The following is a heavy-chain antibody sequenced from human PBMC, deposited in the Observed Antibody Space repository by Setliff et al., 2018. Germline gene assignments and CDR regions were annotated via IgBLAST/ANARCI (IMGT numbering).Heavy chain of an antibody. Sequence: ETLSLTCTVSGGSISSYYWSWIRQPPGKGLEWIGYIYYSGSTNYNPSLKSRVTISVDTSKNQFSLKLSSVTAADTAVYYCARTSGSLHMEYYFDYWGQGTLVTVSS. CDR1: GGSISSYY. V-gene: IGHV4-59*01. CDR3: ARTSGSLHMEYYFDY. CDR2: IYYSGST. J-gene: IGHJ4*02. D-gene: IGHD3-10*01.